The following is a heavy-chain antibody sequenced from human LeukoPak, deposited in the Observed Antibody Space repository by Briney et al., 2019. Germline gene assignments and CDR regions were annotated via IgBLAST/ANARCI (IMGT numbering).Heavy chain of an antibody. V-gene: IGHV4-34*01. J-gene: IGHJ4*02. CDR3: ATERRPTYYDFWSGYYI. CDR2: INYSGST. Sequence: PSETLSLTCAVYGGSFSGYYWNWIRQPPGKGLEWIGEINYSGSTNYNPSLKSRVTISVDTSKNQFSLKLGSVTAADTAVYYCATERRPTYYDFWSGYYIWGQGTLVTVSS. D-gene: IGHD3-3*01. CDR1: GGSFSGYY.